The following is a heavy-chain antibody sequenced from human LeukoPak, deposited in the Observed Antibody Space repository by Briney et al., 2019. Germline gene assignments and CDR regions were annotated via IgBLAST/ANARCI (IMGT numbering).Heavy chain of an antibody. D-gene: IGHD3-22*01. CDR3: TTYYYDSSGYYYVPRYFDY. J-gene: IGHJ4*02. CDR1: GFTFSNAW. Sequence: PGGSLRLSCAASGFTFSNAWMNWVRQAPGKGLEWVGRIKSKTDGGTTDYAAPVKGRFTISRDDSKNTLYLQMNSLKTEDTAVYYCTTYYYDSSGYYYVPRYFDYWGQGTLVTVSS. V-gene: IGHV3-15*07. CDR2: IKSKTDGGTT.